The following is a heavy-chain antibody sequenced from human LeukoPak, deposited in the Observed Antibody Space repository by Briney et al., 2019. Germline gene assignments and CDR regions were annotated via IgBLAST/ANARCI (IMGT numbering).Heavy chain of an antibody. CDR2: IYYSGST. J-gene: IGHJ5*02. CDR3: ARRIFCSSTSCYPT. CDR1: GGSISSSSYY. D-gene: IGHD2-2*01. Sequence: PSETLSLTCTVSGGSISSSSYYWGWIRQPPGKGLEWIGSIYYSGSTYYNPSLKSRVTISVDTSKNQFSLKLSSVTAADTAVYYCARRIFCSSTSCYPTWGQGTLVTVSS. V-gene: IGHV4-39*01.